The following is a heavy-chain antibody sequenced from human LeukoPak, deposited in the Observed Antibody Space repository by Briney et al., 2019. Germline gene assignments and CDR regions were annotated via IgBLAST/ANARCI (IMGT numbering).Heavy chain of an antibody. V-gene: IGHV3-23*01. CDR3: AKDPNGDYVGAFDM. CDR2: ISASGGST. CDR1: GFTFSSYA. J-gene: IGHJ3*02. D-gene: IGHD4-17*01. Sequence: GGSLRLSCAASGFTFSSYARSWVRQAPGRGLEWVSGISASGGSTYYADSVKGRFTIFRDNSKNTLNLQMNSLRAEDTAVYYCAKDPNGDYVGAFDMRGQGTLVTVSS.